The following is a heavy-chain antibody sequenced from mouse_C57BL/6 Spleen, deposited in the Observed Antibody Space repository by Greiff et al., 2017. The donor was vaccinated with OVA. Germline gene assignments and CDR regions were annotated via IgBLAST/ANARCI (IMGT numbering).Heavy chain of an antibody. CDR3: ASSYYYYGSMDY. V-gene: IGHV1-50*01. CDR1: GYTFTSYW. Sequence: QVQLQQPGAELVKPGASVKLSCKASGYTFTSYWMQWVKQRPGQGLEWIGEIDPSDSYTNYNQKFKGKATLHVDTSSSTAYMQLSSLTSEDSAVYYCASSYYYYGSMDYWGQGTSVTVSS. CDR2: IDPSDSYT. D-gene: IGHD1-1*01. J-gene: IGHJ4*01.